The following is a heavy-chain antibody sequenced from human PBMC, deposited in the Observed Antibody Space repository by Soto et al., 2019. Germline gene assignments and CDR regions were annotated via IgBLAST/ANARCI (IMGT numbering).Heavy chain of an antibody. CDR3: ARDDSGFSGSHYIDYFNY. J-gene: IGHJ4*02. Sequence: GASVKVSCKASGYTFTSYGISWVRQAPGQGLEWMGWISAYNGNTKYAQKLQGRVTLTTDTSASTVYMELSSLTSDDTAVYYCARDDSGFSGSHYIDYFNYWGQGALVTVSS. CDR2: ISAYNGNT. CDR1: GYTFTSYG. D-gene: IGHD1-26*01. V-gene: IGHV1-18*01.